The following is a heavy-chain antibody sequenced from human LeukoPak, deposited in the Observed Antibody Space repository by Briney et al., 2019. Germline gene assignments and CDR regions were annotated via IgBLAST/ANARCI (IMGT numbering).Heavy chain of an antibody. CDR2: INHSGST. Sequence: SETLSLTCAVYGGSFSGYYWSWIRQPPGKGLEWIGEINHSGSTNYNPSLKSRVTISVDTSKNQFSLKLSSVTAADTAVYYCARVRGNYFPDYWGQGTLVTVSS. V-gene: IGHV4-34*01. J-gene: IGHJ4*02. CDR1: GGSFSGYY. D-gene: IGHD4-11*01. CDR3: ARVRGNYFPDY.